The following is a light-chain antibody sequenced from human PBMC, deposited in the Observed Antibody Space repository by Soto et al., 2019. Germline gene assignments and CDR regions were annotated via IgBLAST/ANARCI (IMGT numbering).Light chain of an antibody. Sequence: DIQMTQSPSTLSASVGDRVTITCRASQSISSWLAWYQQKPGKAPKLLIYKASTLESGVPPRFSGSGSGTDFTLTISSLQPDDSATYYCQQYDSYALTFGGGTKVEIK. CDR3: QQYDSYALT. CDR2: KAS. J-gene: IGKJ4*01. CDR1: QSISSW. V-gene: IGKV1-5*03.